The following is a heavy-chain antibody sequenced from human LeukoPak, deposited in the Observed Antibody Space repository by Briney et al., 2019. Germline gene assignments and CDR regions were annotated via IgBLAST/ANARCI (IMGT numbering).Heavy chain of an antibody. Sequence: GGSLRLSCAASGFTFSSYSMNWVRQAPGKGLEWVSSISSSSSYIYYADSVKGRFTISRDNAKNSLYLQMNSLRAEDTAVYYCARAQLWLRGAFDIWGQGTMVTVSS. J-gene: IGHJ3*02. V-gene: IGHV3-21*01. D-gene: IGHD5-18*01. CDR2: ISSSSSYI. CDR1: GFTFSSYS. CDR3: ARAQLWLRGAFDI.